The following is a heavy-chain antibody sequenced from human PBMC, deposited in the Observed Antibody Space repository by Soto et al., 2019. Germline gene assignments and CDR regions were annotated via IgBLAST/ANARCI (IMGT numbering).Heavy chain of an antibody. CDR3: AINSDAYCGGDCYPYFYY. Sequence: ASVKVSCKASGYTFTSYYMHWVRQAPGQGLEWMGIINPSGGSTSYAQKFQGRVTMTRHTSTSTVYMELSSLSSEYTAVYYCAINSDAYCGGDCYPYFYYWGQGTLVTVSS. CDR1: GYTFTSYY. J-gene: IGHJ4*02. V-gene: IGHV1-46*01. CDR2: INPSGGST. D-gene: IGHD2-21*02.